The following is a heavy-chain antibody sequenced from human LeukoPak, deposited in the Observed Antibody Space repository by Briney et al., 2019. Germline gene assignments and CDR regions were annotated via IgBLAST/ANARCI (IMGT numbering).Heavy chain of an antibody. CDR1: GGTFSSYA. CDR3: ARSYYYDSSGYPPADY. V-gene: IGHV1-69*01. Sequence: SVTVSCKASGGTFSSYAISWVRQAPGQGLEWMGGIIPIFGTANYAQKFQGRVTITADESTSTAYMELSSLRSEDTAVYYCARSYYYDSSGYPPADYWGQGTLVTVSS. D-gene: IGHD3-22*01. CDR2: IIPIFGTA. J-gene: IGHJ4*02.